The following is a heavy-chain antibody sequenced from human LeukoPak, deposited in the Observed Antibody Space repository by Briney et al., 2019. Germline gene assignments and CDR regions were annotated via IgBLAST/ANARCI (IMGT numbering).Heavy chain of an antibody. CDR2: ISYDGSNK. D-gene: IGHD2-2*01. Sequence: GGSLRLSCAASGFTFSSYGMHWVRQAPGKGLEWVAVISYDGSNKYYADSVKGRFTISRDNSKNTLYLQMNSLRAEDTAVYYCARLIVVVPAATSDYWGQGTLVTVSS. CDR3: ARLIVVVPAATSDY. J-gene: IGHJ4*02. CDR1: GFTFSSYG. V-gene: IGHV3-30*03.